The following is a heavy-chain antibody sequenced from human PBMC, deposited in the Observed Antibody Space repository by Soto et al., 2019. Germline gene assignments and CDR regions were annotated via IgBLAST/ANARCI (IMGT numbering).Heavy chain of an antibody. CDR2: IWYDGSNK. J-gene: IGHJ4*02. V-gene: IGHV3-33*01. CDR1: GFTFSSYG. Sequence: GGSLRLSCAASGFTFSSYGMHWVRQAPGKGLEWVAVIWYDGSNKYYADSVKGRFTISRDNSKNTLYLQMNSLRAEDTAVYYCARGDPQGIAGPHDSWGQGTLVTVSS. CDR3: ARGDPQGIAGPHDS. D-gene: IGHD6-13*01.